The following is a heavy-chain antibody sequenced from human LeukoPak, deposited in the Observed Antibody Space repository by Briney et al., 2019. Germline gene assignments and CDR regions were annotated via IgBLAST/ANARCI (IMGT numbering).Heavy chain of an antibody. Sequence: GASVKVSCKASGYTFTSYGISWVRQAPGQGLEWMGWISAYSGNTNYAQKLQGRVTMTTDTSTSTAYMELRSLRSDDTAVYYCARDGDLVVPAALYYFDYWGQGTLVTVSS. D-gene: IGHD2-2*01. V-gene: IGHV1-18*01. CDR1: GYTFTSYG. J-gene: IGHJ4*02. CDR3: ARDGDLVVPAALYYFDY. CDR2: ISAYSGNT.